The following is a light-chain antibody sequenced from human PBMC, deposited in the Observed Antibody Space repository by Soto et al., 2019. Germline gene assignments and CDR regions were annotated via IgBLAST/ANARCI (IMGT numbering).Light chain of an antibody. CDR1: SSNLGAGYD. CDR3: QAYDYSLTASV. Sequence: QLVLTQPPSVSGAPGQRVTISCTGNSSNLGAGYDVHWYQQLPGAAPKLVIFGNRNRPSGVPERFSGSKSGTSASLAITGLQAEDEAEYHCQAYDYSLTASVFGGGTKLTGL. V-gene: IGLV1-40*01. CDR2: GNR. J-gene: IGLJ3*02.